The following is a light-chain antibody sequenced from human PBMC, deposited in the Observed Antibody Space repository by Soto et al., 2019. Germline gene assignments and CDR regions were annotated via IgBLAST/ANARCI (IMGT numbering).Light chain of an antibody. Sequence: QSALTQPASVSGSPGQSITISCTGTSSDVGGYNYVSWYQQHPGKAPKLMICEVSNRPSGVSNRFSGSKSGNTASLTISGLQAEDEADYYCSSYTSSSTTVFGTGTKLTVL. J-gene: IGLJ1*01. V-gene: IGLV2-14*01. CDR2: EVS. CDR1: SSDVGGYNY. CDR3: SSYTSSSTTV.